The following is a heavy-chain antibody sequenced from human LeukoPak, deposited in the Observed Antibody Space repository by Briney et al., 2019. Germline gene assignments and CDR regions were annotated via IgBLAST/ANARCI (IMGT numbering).Heavy chain of an antibody. D-gene: IGHD3-22*01. J-gene: IGHJ4*02. Sequence: PSQTLSLTCTVSGGSISSGGYYWSWIRQHPGKGLEWIGYIYYSGSTYYSPSLKSRVTISVDTSKNQFSLKLSSVTAADTAVYYCARANYYDSSGPPSGLDYWGQGTLVTVSS. V-gene: IGHV4-31*03. CDR2: IYYSGST. CDR3: ARANYYDSSGPPSGLDY. CDR1: GGSISSGGYY.